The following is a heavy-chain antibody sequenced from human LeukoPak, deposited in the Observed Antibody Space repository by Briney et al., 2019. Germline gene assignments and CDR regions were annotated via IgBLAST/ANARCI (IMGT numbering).Heavy chain of an antibody. CDR1: GYTFTSYD. CDR2: MNPNSGNT. CDR3: ARAPSYGMDV. J-gene: IGHJ6*02. V-gene: IGHV1-8*01. Sequence: ASVKVSCKASGYTFTSYDVNWVRQAAGQGLEWMGWMNPNSGNTGYAQKFQGRVTMTRNTSIGTAYMELSSLRSEDTAVYYCARAPSYGMDVWGQGTTVTVSS.